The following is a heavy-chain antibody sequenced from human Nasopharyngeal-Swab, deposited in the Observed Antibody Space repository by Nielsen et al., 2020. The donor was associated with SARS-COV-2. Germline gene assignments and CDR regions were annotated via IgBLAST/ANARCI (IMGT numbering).Heavy chain of an antibody. CDR1: GFTLSSYG. V-gene: IGHV3-33*01. J-gene: IGHJ3*02. CDR2: IWYDGSNK. D-gene: IGHD1-26*01. CDR3: ARAAYSGSYYGAFDI. Sequence: GESLKTPCAASGFTLSSYGMHWVRQAPGKGLEWVAVIWYDGSNKYYADSVKGRFTISRDNSKNALYLQMNSLRAEDTAVYYCARAAYSGSYYGAFDIWGQGTMVTVSS.